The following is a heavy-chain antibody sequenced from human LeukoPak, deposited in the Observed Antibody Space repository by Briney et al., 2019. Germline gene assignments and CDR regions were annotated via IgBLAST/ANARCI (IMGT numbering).Heavy chain of an antibody. V-gene: IGHV3-74*01. J-gene: IGHJ4*02. Sequence: GGSLRLSCAASGFTFSSHWMHWVRQAPGKGLLWVSRINTDGSSTNYADSVKGRFTISRDNAKNTLYLQMNSLRAEDTAVYYCATTGSSHSRYLDFWGQGTLVTVSS. D-gene: IGHD1-14*01. CDR3: ATTGSSHSRYLDF. CDR2: INTDGSST. CDR1: GFTFSSHW.